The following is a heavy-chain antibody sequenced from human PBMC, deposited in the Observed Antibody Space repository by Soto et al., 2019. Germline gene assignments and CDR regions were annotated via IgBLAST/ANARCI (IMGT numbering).Heavy chain of an antibody. Sequence: ASVKVSCKASGYTFTSYGISWVRQAPGQGLEWMGWISAYNGNTNYAQKLQGRVTMTTDTSTSTAYMGLRSLRSDDTAVYYCARDSSGWYYFDYWGQGTLVTVSS. J-gene: IGHJ4*02. CDR1: GYTFTSYG. CDR3: ARDSSGWYYFDY. V-gene: IGHV1-18*01. CDR2: ISAYNGNT. D-gene: IGHD6-19*01.